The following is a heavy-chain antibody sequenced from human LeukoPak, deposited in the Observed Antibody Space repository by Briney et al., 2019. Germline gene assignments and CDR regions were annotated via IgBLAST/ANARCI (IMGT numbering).Heavy chain of an antibody. Sequence: PSETLSLTCAVYGGSFSGYYWSWIRQPPGKGLEWIGEINHSGSTNYNPSLKSRVTISVDTSKNQFSLKLSSVTAADTAVYYCARTTIFEDWGQGTLVTVSS. CDR1: GGSFSGYY. V-gene: IGHV4-34*01. CDR2: INHSGST. D-gene: IGHD5-12*01. J-gene: IGHJ4*02. CDR3: ARTTIFED.